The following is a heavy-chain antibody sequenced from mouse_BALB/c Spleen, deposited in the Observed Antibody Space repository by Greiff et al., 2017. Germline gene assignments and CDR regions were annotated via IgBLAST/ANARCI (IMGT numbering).Heavy chain of an antibody. CDR3: ARYDYDDYYAMDY. CDR2: IYPGDGDT. V-gene: IGHV1-80*01. Sequence: QVQLQQSGAELVRPGSSVKISCKASGYAFSSYWMNWVKQRPGQGLEWIGQIYPGDGDTNYNGKFKGKATLTADKSSSTAYMQLSSLTSEDSAVYFCARYDYDDYYAMDYWGQGTSVTVSS. CDR1: GYAFSSYW. D-gene: IGHD2-4*01. J-gene: IGHJ4*01.